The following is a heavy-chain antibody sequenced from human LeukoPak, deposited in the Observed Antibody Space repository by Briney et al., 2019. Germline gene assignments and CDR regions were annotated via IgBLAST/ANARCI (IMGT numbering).Heavy chain of an antibody. CDR2: IYYSGST. V-gene: IGHV4-59*08. J-gene: IGHJ4*02. CDR1: GGSISSYY. Sequence: SETLSLSCTVSGGSISSYYWSWIRQPPGKGLEWIGYIYYSGSTNYNPSLKSRVTISVDTSKNQFSLKLSSVTAADTAVYHCARGGYSSGWYYFDYWGQGTLVTVSS. D-gene: IGHD6-19*01. CDR3: ARGGYSSGWYYFDY.